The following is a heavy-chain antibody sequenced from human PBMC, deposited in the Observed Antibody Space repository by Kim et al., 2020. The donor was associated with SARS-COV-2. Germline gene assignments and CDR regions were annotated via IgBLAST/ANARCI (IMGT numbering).Heavy chain of an antibody. CDR3: ARSTKLDH. V-gene: IGHV3-48*03. CDR1: GFTFSSYE. Sequence: GGSLRLSCAASGFTFSSYEMNWVRQAPGKGLEWVSYISSRGITIYYADSAKGRFTSSRDNAKNSLYLQMNSLRAEDTAVYYCARSTKLDHWGQGTLVTVSS. D-gene: IGHD2-8*01. J-gene: IGHJ4*02. CDR2: ISSRGITI.